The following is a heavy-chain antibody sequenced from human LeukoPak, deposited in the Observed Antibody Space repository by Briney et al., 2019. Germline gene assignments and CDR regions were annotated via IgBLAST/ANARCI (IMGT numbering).Heavy chain of an antibody. D-gene: IGHD2-2*01. CDR2: ISAYNGNT. CDR1: GYTFTSYG. Sequence: ASVKVSCKASGYTFTSYGISWVRQVPGQGLEWMGWISAYNGNTNYAQKLQGRVTMTTDTSTSTAYMELRSLRSDDTAVYYCARSGSVVVPAALDYWGQGTLVTVSS. V-gene: IGHV1-18*01. J-gene: IGHJ4*02. CDR3: ARSGSVVVPAALDY.